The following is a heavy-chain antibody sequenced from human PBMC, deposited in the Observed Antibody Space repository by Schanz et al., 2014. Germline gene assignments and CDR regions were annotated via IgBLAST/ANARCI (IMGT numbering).Heavy chain of an antibody. V-gene: IGHV1-46*01. CDR2: INPSGRST. CDR1: GYTFTDYY. CDR3: ARDYFGSGSHYVFDH. D-gene: IGHD3-10*01. Sequence: QVQLVQSGAEVKKPGASVKVSCKASGYTFTDYYMHWVRQAPGQRLEWMGKINPSGRSTSYAQKFQGRVTMTRDTSTSTVYMELSSLRSEDTAVYYCARDYFGSGSHYVFDHWGQGTLVTVSS. J-gene: IGHJ4*02.